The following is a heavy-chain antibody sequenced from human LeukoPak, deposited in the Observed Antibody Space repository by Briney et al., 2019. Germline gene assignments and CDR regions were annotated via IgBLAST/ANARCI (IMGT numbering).Heavy chain of an antibody. CDR2: ISYDGSNK. Sequence: GGSLRLSCAASGFTFSSYGMHWVRQAPGKGLEWVAVISYDGSNKYYADSVKGRFTISRDNSKNTLYLQMNSLRAEDTAVYYCAKGRDGPDWGQGTLVTVSS. V-gene: IGHV3-30*18. CDR3: AKGRDGPD. CDR1: GFTFSSYG. D-gene: IGHD5-24*01. J-gene: IGHJ4*02.